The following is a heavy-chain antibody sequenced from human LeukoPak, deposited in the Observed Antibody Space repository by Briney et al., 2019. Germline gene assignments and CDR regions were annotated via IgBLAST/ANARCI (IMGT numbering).Heavy chain of an antibody. Sequence: GGSLRLSCAASGFTFSNAWMSWVRQAPGKGLEWVGRIKSKTDGGTTDYAAPVKGRFTISRDDSKNTLYLQMNSLRAEDTAVYYCAKDKEYSYGYFDGAFDIWGQGTMVTVSS. CDR2: IKSKTDGGTT. J-gene: IGHJ3*02. CDR3: AKDKEYSYGYFDGAFDI. D-gene: IGHD5-18*01. CDR1: GFTFSNAW. V-gene: IGHV3-15*01.